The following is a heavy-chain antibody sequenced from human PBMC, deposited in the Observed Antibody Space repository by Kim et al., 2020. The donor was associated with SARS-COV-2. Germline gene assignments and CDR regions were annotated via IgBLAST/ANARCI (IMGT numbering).Heavy chain of an antibody. CDR2: ISYDGSNK. CDR1: GFTFSSYA. V-gene: IGHV3-30*04. CDR3: ARGSSYDILTGYSSW. J-gene: IGHJ4*02. D-gene: IGHD3-9*01. Sequence: GGSLRLSCAASGFTFSSYAMHWVRQAPGKGLEWVAVISYDGSNKYYADSVKGRFTISRDNSKNTLYLQMNSLRAEDTAVYYCARGSSYDILTGYSSWWGQGTLVTVSS.